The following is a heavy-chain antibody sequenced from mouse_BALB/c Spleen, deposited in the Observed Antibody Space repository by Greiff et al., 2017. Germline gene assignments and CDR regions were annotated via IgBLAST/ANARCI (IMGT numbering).Heavy chain of an antibody. Sequence: QVQLQQSGPGLVQPSQSLSITCTVSGFSLTSYGVHWVRQSPGKGLEWLGVIWSGGSTDYNAAFISRLSISKDNSKSQVFFKMNSLQANDTAIYYCARNWYGNYGLAYWGQGTLVTVSA. J-gene: IGHJ3*01. D-gene: IGHD2-10*02. CDR3: ARNWYGNYGLAY. CDR2: IWSGGST. CDR1: GFSLTSYG. V-gene: IGHV2-2*02.